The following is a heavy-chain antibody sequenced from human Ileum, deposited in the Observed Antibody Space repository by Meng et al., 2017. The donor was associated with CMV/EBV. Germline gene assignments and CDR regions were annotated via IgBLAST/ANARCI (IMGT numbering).Heavy chain of an antibody. Sequence: GEFLKISCAASGFTFSNACMTWVRQAPGKGLEWVGRIKSKTDGGTTDYTAPVKGRFTISRDDSRNTLFLQMNSLKTEDTAVYYCSTAFYDFWSGYYYFDYWGQGTLVTVSS. J-gene: IGHJ4*02. V-gene: IGHV3-15*01. CDR3: STAFYDFWSGYYYFDY. CDR2: IKSKTDGGTT. CDR1: GFTFSNAC. D-gene: IGHD3-3*01.